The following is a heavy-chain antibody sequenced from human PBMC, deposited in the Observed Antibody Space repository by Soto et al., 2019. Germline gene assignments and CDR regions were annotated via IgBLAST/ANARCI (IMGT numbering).Heavy chain of an antibody. CDR1: GGTFSSYA. J-gene: IGHJ4*02. Sequence: GASVKVSCKASGGTFSSYAISWVRQAPGQGLEWMGGIIPIFGTANYAQKFQGRVTITADESTSTAYMELSSLRSEDTAVYYCARDRQLLGYFDYWGQGTLVTVS. CDR2: IIPIFGTA. D-gene: IGHD1-26*01. V-gene: IGHV1-69*13. CDR3: ARDRQLLGYFDY.